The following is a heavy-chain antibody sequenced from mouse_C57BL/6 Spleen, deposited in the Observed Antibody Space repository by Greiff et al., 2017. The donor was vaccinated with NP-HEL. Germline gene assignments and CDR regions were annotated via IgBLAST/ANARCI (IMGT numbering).Heavy chain of an antibody. CDR3: TRDSIYYYGSSYEGFAY. V-gene: IGHV5-9-1*02. D-gene: IGHD1-1*01. CDR2: ISSGGDYI. J-gene: IGHJ3*01. CDR1: GFTFSSYA. Sequence: EVKVVESGEGLVKPGGSLKLSCAASGFTFSSYAMSWVRQTPEKRLEWVAYISSGGDYIYYADTVKGRFTISRDNARNTLYLQMSSLKSEDTAMYYCTRDSIYYYGSSYEGFAYWGQGTLVTVSA.